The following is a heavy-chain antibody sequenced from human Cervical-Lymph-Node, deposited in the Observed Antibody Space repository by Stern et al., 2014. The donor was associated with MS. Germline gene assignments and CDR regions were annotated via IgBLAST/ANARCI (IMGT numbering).Heavy chain of an antibody. CDR3: ARGPNEHWGGHYNSHAMDV. D-gene: IGHD2-21*01. V-gene: IGHV1-2*02. Sequence: QVQLVQSGAEVKKPGASVKVSCKASGYTFSAHSLHWVRQAPGQGLAWMGWVNPNSGGTIYAPQFHGRVTMTRDTSTSTACMELSRLTSDDTAIYYCARGPNEHWGGHYNSHAMDVWGQGTTVTVSS. CDR1: GYTFSAHS. CDR2: VNPNSGGT. J-gene: IGHJ6*02.